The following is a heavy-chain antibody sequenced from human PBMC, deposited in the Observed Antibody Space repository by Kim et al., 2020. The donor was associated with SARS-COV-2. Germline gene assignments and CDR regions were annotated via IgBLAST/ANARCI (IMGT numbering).Heavy chain of an antibody. CDR3: TTYTYSRGWFPLDC. D-gene: IGHD6-19*01. Sequence: GGSLRLSCAASGFTFSDAWMSWVRQAPGKGLEWVGRIVDKSDGGTTEYAAPVKGRFTISRDDSKNTLYLQMNSLKTEDTAIYYCTTYTYSRGWFPLDCWGQGTLITVSS. CDR2: IVDKSDGGTT. V-gene: IGHV3-15*04. J-gene: IGHJ4*02. CDR1: GFTFSDAW.